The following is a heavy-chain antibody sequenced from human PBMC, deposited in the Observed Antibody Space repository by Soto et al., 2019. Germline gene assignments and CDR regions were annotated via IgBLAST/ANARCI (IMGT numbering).Heavy chain of an antibody. Sequence: SETLSLTCAVYGGSFSCYYWSWIRQPPGKGLEWIGEIGHSGGTVYNPSLESRVTISGDSSNNQFSLKLNSVTAADTAVYYCARHGGYYFDYWGQGAPVTVSS. J-gene: IGHJ4*02. CDR2: IGHSGGT. CDR3: ARHGGYYFDY. D-gene: IGHD3-16*01. CDR1: GGSFSCYY. V-gene: IGHV4-34*01.